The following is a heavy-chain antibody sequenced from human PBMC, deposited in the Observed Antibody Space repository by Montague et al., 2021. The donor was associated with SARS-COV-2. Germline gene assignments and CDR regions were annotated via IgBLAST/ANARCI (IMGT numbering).Heavy chain of an antibody. D-gene: IGHD2-2*01. V-gene: IGHV4-34*01. CDR1: GGSVSSYY. CDR2: INHSGST. J-gene: IGHJ4*02. CDR3: ASVSDSGYAFDY. Sequence: SETLSLTCTVSGGSVSSYYWSWIRQSPGKGLEWIGEINHSGSTNXNPSLKSRVTISVDTSKNQFSLKLSSVTAADTAVYYCASVSDSGYAFDYWGQGTLVTVSS.